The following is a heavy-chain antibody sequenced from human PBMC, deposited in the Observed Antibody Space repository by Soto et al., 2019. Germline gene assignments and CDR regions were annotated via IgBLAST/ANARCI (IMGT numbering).Heavy chain of an antibody. CDR2: IYPDDSNV. CDR1: GYHFAGYW. D-gene: IGHD4-4*01. V-gene: IGHV5-51*01. J-gene: IGHJ5*02. Sequence: PGESLKISCKTSGYHFAGYWIGWVRQMPGKGLEWMGIIYPDDSNVRYSPSFQGQVTISADKSISTAYLQWSSLKASDTAIYYCARHNSATYLNWFDPWGQGTLVTVSS. CDR3: ARHNSATYLNWFDP.